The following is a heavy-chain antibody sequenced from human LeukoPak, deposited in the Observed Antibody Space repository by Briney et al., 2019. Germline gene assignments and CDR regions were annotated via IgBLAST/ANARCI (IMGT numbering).Heavy chain of an antibody. CDR3: ARSPSDIVVVVAALLYYFDY. CDR1: GGTFSSYA. J-gene: IGHJ4*02. V-gene: IGHV1-69*05. D-gene: IGHD2-15*01. Sequence: RSSVKVSCKASGGTFSSYAISWVRQAPGQGLEWMGGIIPIFGTANYAQKFQGRVTITTDESTSTAYMELSSLRSEDTAVYYCARSPSDIVVVVAALLYYFDYWGQGTLVTVSS. CDR2: IIPIFGTA.